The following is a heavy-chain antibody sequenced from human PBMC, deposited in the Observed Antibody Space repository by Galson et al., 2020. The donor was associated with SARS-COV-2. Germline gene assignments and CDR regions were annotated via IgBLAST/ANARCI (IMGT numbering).Heavy chain of an antibody. CDR3: AKEPSPYASGWYYDY. CDR1: GFTFSNYG. CDR2: VSFDGNTQ. J-gene: IGHJ4*02. D-gene: IGHD6-19*01. Sequence: GGPLRLSCEVSGFTFSNYGMHWVRQAPGKGLEWVAVVSFDGNTQYYADAVKCRFTISRDNSKNTVYLQMNSLRDEDTAFYYCAKEPSPYASGWYYDYWGQGILGTDSS. V-gene: IGHV3-30*18.